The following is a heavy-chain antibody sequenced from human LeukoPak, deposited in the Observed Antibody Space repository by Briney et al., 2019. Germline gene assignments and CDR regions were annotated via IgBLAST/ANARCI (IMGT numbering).Heavy chain of an antibody. V-gene: IGHV4-39*07. CDR1: GGSISSSSYY. J-gene: IGHJ6*03. Sequence: SETLSLTCTVPGGSISSSSYYWGWIRQPPGKGLEWIGSIYYSGSTYYNPSLKSRVTISVDTSKNQFSLKLSSVTAADTAVYYCARDPGHMDVWGKGTTVTVSS. CDR3: ARDPGHMDV. CDR2: IYYSGST.